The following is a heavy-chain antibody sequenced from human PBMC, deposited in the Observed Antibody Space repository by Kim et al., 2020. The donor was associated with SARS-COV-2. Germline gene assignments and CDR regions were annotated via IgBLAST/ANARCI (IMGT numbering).Heavy chain of an antibody. V-gene: IGHV1-69*13. CDR1: GGTFSSYA. Sequence: SVKVSCKASGGTFSSYAISWVRQAPGQGLEWMGGIIPIFGTANYAQKFQGRVTITADESTSTAYMELSSLRSEDTAVYYCARDQVGRGGSYYGYYYYYYMDVWGKGTTVTVSS. CDR3: ARDQVGRGGSYYGYYYYYYMDV. CDR2: IIPIFGTA. J-gene: IGHJ6*03. D-gene: IGHD1-26*01.